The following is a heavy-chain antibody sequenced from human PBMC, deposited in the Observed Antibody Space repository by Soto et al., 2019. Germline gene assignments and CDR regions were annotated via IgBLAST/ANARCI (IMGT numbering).Heavy chain of an antibody. CDR1: GFTFSNAW. Sequence: EVQLVESGGGLVKPGGSLRLSCAASGFTFSNAWMSWVRQAPGKGLEWVGRIKSKTDGGTTDYAAPVKGRFTISRDDSKNTLYLQMNSLKTEDTAVYYCTTDRRVRAPFDYWGQGTLVTVSS. CDR2: IKSKTDGGTT. CDR3: TTDRRVRAPFDY. J-gene: IGHJ4*02. V-gene: IGHV3-15*01.